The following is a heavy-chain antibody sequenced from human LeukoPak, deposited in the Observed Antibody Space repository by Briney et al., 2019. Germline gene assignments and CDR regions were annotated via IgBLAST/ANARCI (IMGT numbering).Heavy chain of an antibody. V-gene: IGHV3-30*09. Sequence: HTGGSLRLSCAASGFTFNSYSMHWVRQAPGKGLEWVTAISDDETYKFYADSVKGRFAISRDNAKNSLYLQMNSLRAEDTAVYYCTREQDREAAATVVGDYWGQGTLVTVSS. D-gene: IGHD4-23*01. CDR3: TREQDREAAATVVGDY. J-gene: IGHJ4*02. CDR1: GFTFNSYS. CDR2: ISDDETYK.